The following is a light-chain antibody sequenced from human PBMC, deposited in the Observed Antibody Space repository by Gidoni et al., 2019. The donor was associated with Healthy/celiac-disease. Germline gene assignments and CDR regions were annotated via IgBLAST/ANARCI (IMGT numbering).Light chain of an antibody. Sequence: DIVMTQSTDSLAVSLGARATINCKSSQSVLYSSNNKNYLAWYQQNPGQPPKLLIYWASTRESGVPDRFSGSGSGTDFTLTISRLQAEDVAVYYCQQDYSTPQTFGQGTKVEIK. CDR1: QSVLYSSNNKNY. CDR3: QQDYSTPQT. V-gene: IGKV4-1*01. J-gene: IGKJ1*01. CDR2: WAS.